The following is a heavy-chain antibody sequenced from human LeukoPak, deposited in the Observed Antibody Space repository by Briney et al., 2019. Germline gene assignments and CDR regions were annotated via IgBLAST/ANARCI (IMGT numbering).Heavy chain of an antibody. V-gene: IGHV4-39*01. J-gene: IGHJ4*02. CDR1: GGSISSSSYY. Sequence: SETLSLTCTVSGGSISSSSYYWGWIRQPPGKGLEWIGSIYYSGSTYYNPSLKSRVTISVDTSKNQFSLKLSSVTAADTAVYYCARQWPRSNHYDSSGYSGYWGQGTLVTVSS. CDR3: ARQWPRSNHYDSSGYSGY. CDR2: IYYSGST. D-gene: IGHD3-22*01.